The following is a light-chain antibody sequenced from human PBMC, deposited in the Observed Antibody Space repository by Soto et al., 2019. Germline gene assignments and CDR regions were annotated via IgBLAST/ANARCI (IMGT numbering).Light chain of an antibody. J-gene: IGLJ2*01. V-gene: IGLV1-44*01. CDR3: AAWDDSLNGPV. CDR2: SNN. CDR1: SSNIGSNT. Sequence: SALTQPPSASGTPGQRVTISCSGSSSNIGSNTVNWYQQLPGTAPKLLIYSNNQRPSGVPDRFSGSKSGTSASLAISGLQSEDEADYYCAAWDDSLNGPVFGGGTKVTVL.